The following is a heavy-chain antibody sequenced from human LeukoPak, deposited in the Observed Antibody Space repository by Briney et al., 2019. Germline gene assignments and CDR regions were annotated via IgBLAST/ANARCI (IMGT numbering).Heavy chain of an antibody. V-gene: IGHV4-38-2*01. Sequence: SETLSLTCAVSGYSISSGYYWGWIRQPPGKGLEWIGSIYHSGSTYYNPSLKSRVTISVDTSKNQFSLKLSSVTAADTAVYYCARLPLNCYDSSGYYLIDYWGQGTLVTVSS. CDR3: ARLPLNCYDSSGYYLIDY. D-gene: IGHD3-22*01. CDR2: IYHSGST. J-gene: IGHJ4*02. CDR1: GYSISSGYY.